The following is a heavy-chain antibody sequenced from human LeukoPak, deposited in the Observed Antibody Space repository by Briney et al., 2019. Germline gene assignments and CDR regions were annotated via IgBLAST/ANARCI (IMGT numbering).Heavy chain of an antibody. J-gene: IGHJ5*02. Sequence: SETLSLTCTVSGGSISGYYWSWIRQPPGKGLKWIGYIYYSGGTSYNPSLKSRVTISVDTSKNQSSLKLSSVTAADTAVYYCARSTSSSWWGGGWFDPWGQGTLVTVSS. CDR2: IYYSGGT. CDR1: GGSISGYY. D-gene: IGHD6-13*01. CDR3: ARSTSSSWWGGGWFDP. V-gene: IGHV4-59*01.